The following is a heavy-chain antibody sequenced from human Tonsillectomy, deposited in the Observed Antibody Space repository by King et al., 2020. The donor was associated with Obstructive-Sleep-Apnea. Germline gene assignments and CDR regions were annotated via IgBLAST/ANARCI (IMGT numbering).Heavy chain of an antibody. D-gene: IGHD2-2*01. J-gene: IGHJ6*02. CDR2: INSDGSTT. V-gene: IGHV3-74*01. CDR1: GFTFSSYW. Sequence: QLVQSGGGLVQPGGSLRLSCAASGFTFSSYWMHWVRQAPGKGLVWVSRINSDGSTTTYAYSVKGRFTISRDNAKNTLHLQMSSLRAEDTAVYFCARDRDCRSTSCFFGMDVWGQGTTVTVSS. CDR3: ARDRDCRSTSCFFGMDV.